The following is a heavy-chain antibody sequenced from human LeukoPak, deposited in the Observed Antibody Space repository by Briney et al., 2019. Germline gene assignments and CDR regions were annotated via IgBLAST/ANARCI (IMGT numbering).Heavy chain of an antibody. CDR3: AREGSSDYGDYAGWFDP. CDR1: GYTFTGYY. J-gene: IGHJ5*02. Sequence: ASVKVSCKASGYTFTGYYMHWVRQAPGQGLEWMGWINPNSGGTNYAQKFQGRVTMTRDTSISTAYMELSRLRSDDTAVYYCAREGSSDYGDYAGWFDPWGQGTLVTVSS. D-gene: IGHD4-17*01. CDR2: INPNSGGT. V-gene: IGHV1-2*02.